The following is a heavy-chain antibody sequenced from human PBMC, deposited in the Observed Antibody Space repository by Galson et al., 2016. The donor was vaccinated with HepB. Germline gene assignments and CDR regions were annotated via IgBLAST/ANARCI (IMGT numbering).Heavy chain of an antibody. J-gene: IGHJ4*02. D-gene: IGHD2-21*02. V-gene: IGHV3-23*01. Sequence: SLRLSCAASGFTFSLQTMAWVRQAPGKGLEWVSGIGGTHTATFYTDSVKGRFTVSRENSKNTLYLQMSSLRAEATAVYYCAKDSLSGDGRWRFDDWGQGTLVIVSS. CDR3: AKDSLSGDGRWRFDD. CDR1: GFTFSLQT. CDR2: IGGTHTAT.